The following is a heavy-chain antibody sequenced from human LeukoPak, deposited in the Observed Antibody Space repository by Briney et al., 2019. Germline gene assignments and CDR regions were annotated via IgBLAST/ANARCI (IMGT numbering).Heavy chain of an antibody. Sequence: GGSLRLSCAGSGFTFSSRSMNWVRQAPGKGLEWVSYISGSGSTIHNADSVRGRFTISRDNGKNSLDLQMTNVRVEDTAVYYCARSFYYDSLFDLWGRGTLATVSS. D-gene: IGHD3-22*01. V-gene: IGHV3-48*01. CDR1: GFTFSSRS. J-gene: IGHJ2*01. CDR3: ARSFYYDSLFDL. CDR2: ISGSGSTI.